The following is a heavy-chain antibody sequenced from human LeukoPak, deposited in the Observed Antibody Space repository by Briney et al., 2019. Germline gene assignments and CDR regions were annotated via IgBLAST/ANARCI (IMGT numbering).Heavy chain of an antibody. J-gene: IGHJ6*02. CDR1: AFTFSSYD. D-gene: IGHD3-3*01. V-gene: IGHV3-48*03. Sequence: GGSLRLSCASSAFTFSSYDMNWVRQPPGKGLEWVSYISYSGTRIYYADSVKGRFTISRDNAQNSLYLQMNSLRDEHTAVYYSLRGRYDFWSGYFWDVWGQGTTVTV. CDR2: ISYSGTRI. CDR3: LRGRYDFWSGYFWDV.